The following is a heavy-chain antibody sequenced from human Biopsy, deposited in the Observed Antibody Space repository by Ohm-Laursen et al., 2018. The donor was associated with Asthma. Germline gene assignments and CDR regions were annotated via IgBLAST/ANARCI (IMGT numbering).Heavy chain of an antibody. J-gene: IGHJ4*02. D-gene: IGHD3-3*01. CDR1: GFTFSSYG. V-gene: IGHV3-30*03. Sequence: SLRLSRAASGFTFSSYGMHWVRQAPGKGLEWVAVISYDGSNKYYADFVKGRFTISRDNSKNTLYLQMNSLRAEDTAVYYCASQSSGPDFWSGYYYFDYWGQGTLVTVSS. CDR2: ISYDGSNK. CDR3: ASQSSGPDFWSGYYYFDY.